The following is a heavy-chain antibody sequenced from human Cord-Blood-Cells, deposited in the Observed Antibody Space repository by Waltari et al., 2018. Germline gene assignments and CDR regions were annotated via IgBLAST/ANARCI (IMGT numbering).Heavy chain of an antibody. Sequence: VQLQQAGAGLLKPPETLSLTLAVYGESYSGYYWSCLRQPPGKGLECIGELNHSGSTNYNPSLKRRVTISVDTSKNQFSLKLSSVIAADTAVYYCARGLHARGYCADYFDYWGQGTLVTVSS. D-gene: IGHD2-8*02. CDR3: ARGLHARGYCADYFDY. J-gene: IGHJ4*02. CDR2: LNHSGST. V-gene: IGHV4-34*01. CDR1: GESYSGYY.